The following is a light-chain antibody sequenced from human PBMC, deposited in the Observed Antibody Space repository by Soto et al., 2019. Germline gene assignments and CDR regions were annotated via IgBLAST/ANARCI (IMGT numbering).Light chain of an antibody. CDR3: QQCSFSPRT. CDR2: DAS. CDR1: QTITNNY. J-gene: IGKJ1*01. V-gene: IGKV3-20*01. Sequence: EIVLTQSPGTLSLSPGERATLFCRASQTITNNYLAWYQQKPGQAPRLLIYDASRSATGIPDRFSGSGSGSDFTLTISRLGSEDFAVYFCQQCSFSPRTFGQGTKVEIK.